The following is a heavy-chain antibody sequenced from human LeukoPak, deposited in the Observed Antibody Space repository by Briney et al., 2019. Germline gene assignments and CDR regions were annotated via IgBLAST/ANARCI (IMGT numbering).Heavy chain of an antibody. CDR3: ARKRASGTPYFDY. CDR2: LYYSGSS. V-gene: IGHV4-59*08. Sequence: SETLSLTCSNSRGSICGFYWRWSRQPPGKGLEWIGYLYYSGSSNYNPSLKSRVTISVDTTKDQFPLKLSSVTAADTAVYYCARKRASGTPYFDYWGQGLLVTVSS. D-gene: IGHD3-10*01. J-gene: IGHJ4*02. CDR1: RGSICGFY.